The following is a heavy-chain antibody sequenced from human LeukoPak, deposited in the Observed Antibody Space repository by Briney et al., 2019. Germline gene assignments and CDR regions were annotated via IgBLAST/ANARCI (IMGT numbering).Heavy chain of an antibody. CDR2: INPDSGGT. J-gene: IGHJ4*02. V-gene: IGHV1-2*02. CDR3: ARDSRVSTGWPYYCDY. CDR1: GYTFIDYY. D-gene: IGHD6-19*01. Sequence: ASVKVSCKASGYTFIDYYMHWVRQAPGQGLEWMGWINPDSGGTNYAQKFQGRVTMTRDTSISTAYMELSRLTSDDTAVYYCARDSRVSTGWPYYCDYWGQGTLVTVSS.